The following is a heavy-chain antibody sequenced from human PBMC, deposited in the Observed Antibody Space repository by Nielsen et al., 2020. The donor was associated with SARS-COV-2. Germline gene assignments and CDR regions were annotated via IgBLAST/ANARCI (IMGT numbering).Heavy chain of an antibody. CDR1: GGSFSGYY. Sequence: SETLSLTCAVYGGSFSGYYWSWIRQPPGKGLEWIGAINHSGSTNYNPSLKSRVTISVDTSKNQFSLKLSSVTAADTAVYYCARHLRITIFGVVITGPFDYWGQGTLVTVSS. V-gene: IGHV4-34*01. CDR3: ARHLRITIFGVVITGPFDY. J-gene: IGHJ4*02. CDR2: INHSGST. D-gene: IGHD3-3*01.